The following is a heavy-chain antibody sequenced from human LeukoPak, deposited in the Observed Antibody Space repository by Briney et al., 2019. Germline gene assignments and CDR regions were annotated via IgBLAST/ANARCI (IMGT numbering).Heavy chain of an antibody. D-gene: IGHD4-17*01. J-gene: IGHJ5*02. CDR1: GYTFTSYA. V-gene: IGHV1-3*01. CDR3: AREGALTVTAGWFDP. Sequence: GASVKVSCKASGYTFTSYAMHWVRQAPGQRLEWMGWINAGKGNTKYSQKFQGRVTITRDTSASTAYMELSSLRSEDTAVYYCAREGALTVTAGWFDPWGQGTLVTVSS. CDR2: INAGKGNT.